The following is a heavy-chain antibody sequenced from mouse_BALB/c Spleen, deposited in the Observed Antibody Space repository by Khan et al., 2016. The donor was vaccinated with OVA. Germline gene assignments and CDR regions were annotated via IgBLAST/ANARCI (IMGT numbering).Heavy chain of an antibody. V-gene: IGHV5-6*01. CDR1: GFTFSTYG. CDR3: ARLAYYYDSEGFAY. J-gene: IGHJ3*01. D-gene: IGHD1-1*01. Sequence: EVELVESGGDVVKPGGSLKLSCAASGFTFSTYGMSWVRQTPDKRLEWVATVSTGGQYTYYPDTVKGRFTISRANAKNTLYLQMSSLKSEDTAMFYGARLAYYYDSEGFAYWGQGTLVTVSA. CDR2: VSTGGQYT.